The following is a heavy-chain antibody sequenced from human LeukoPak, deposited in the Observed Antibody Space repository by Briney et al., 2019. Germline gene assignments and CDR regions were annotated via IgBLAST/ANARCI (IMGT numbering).Heavy chain of an antibody. Sequence: GGSLRLSCAASGFSFTSYGMHWVRQAPGKGLEWVAYIQYDGSNQQYADSVKGRFSISRDSSKNILNLQMNSLRGEDTAVYYCAKDRIVGRSRYFDYWGQGTLVTVSS. D-gene: IGHD1-26*01. CDR2: IQYDGSNQ. CDR3: AKDRIVGRSRYFDY. CDR1: GFSFTSYG. J-gene: IGHJ4*02. V-gene: IGHV3-30*02.